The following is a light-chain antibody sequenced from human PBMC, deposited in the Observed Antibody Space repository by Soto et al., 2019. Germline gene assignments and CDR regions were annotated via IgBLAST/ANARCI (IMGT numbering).Light chain of an antibody. CDR3: QQYGSSPWT. J-gene: IGKJ1*01. V-gene: IGKV3-20*01. CDR1: QSVSSSY. Sequence: IVLTHSPGTLSLSPWERATLSCRSSQSVSSSYLGWYQQKPGQAPRLLIYGASSRATGIPERISGSGSGTDFTLTISRLEPEDFAVYYCQQYGSSPWTFGQGTKVDI. CDR2: GAS.